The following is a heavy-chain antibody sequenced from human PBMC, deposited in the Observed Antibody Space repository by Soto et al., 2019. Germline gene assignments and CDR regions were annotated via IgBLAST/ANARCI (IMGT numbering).Heavy chain of an antibody. D-gene: IGHD1-26*01. CDR1: GVTFSSYA. CDR2: IIPIFGTA. Sequence: SVKVSCRASGVTFSSYANSLVRQAPGQGLEWMGGIIPIFGTANYAQKFQGRVTITADKSTSTAYMELSSLRSEDTAVYYCARDDRIVGAMDYWGQGTLVTVSS. J-gene: IGHJ4*02. CDR3: ARDDRIVGAMDY. V-gene: IGHV1-69*06.